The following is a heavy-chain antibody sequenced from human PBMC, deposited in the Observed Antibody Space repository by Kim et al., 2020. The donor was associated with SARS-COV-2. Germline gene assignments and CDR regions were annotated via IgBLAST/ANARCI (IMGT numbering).Heavy chain of an antibody. D-gene: IGHD3-10*01. J-gene: IGHJ4*02. CDR3: ARARGAGSRTNDY. V-gene: IGHV3-21*01. CDR2: ISSSSSYI. CDR1: GFTFSSYS. Sequence: GGSLRLSCAASGFTFSSYSMNWVRQAPGKGLEWVSSISSSSSYIYYADSVKGRFTISRDNAKNSLYLQMNSLRAEDTAVYYCARARGAGSRTNDYWGQGTLVTVSS.